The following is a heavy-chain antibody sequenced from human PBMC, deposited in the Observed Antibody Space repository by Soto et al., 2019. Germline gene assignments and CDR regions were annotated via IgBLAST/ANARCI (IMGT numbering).Heavy chain of an antibody. CDR3: AKLLWFGELVANYGMDV. J-gene: IGHJ6*02. Sequence: LRLSCAASGFTFSSYAMRWVRQAPGKGLEWVSAISGSGGSTYYADSVKGRFTISRDNSKNTLYLQMNSLRAEDTAVYYCAKLLWFGELVANYGMDVWGQGTTVTVSS. V-gene: IGHV3-23*01. CDR2: ISGSGGST. CDR1: GFTFSSYA. D-gene: IGHD3-10*01.